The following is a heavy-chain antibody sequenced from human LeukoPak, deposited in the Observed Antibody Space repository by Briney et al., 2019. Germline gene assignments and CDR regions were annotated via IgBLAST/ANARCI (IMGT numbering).Heavy chain of an antibody. CDR1: GYTFTVYY. CDR2: INPNSGGT. CDR3: ARADSSGSNNPPYLNDAFDI. Sequence: ASVKVSCKASGYTFTVYYMHWVRQAPGQGLEWMGWINPNSGGTNYAQKFQGRVTMTRDTSISTAYMELSRLRSDDTAVYYCARADSSGSNNPPYLNDAFDIWGQGTMVTVSS. J-gene: IGHJ3*02. V-gene: IGHV1-2*02. D-gene: IGHD3-22*01.